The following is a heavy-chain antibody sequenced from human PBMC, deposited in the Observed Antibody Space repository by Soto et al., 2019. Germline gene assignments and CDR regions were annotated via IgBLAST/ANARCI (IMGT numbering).Heavy chain of an antibody. Sequence: QVQLVESGGGVVQPGRSLRLSCAASGFTFTNYAIHWVRQAPGKGLEWVAVISYDGSHKYYADSVKGRFTISRDNSKNTLYLQMNSLRVEDTAVYYCARKGAPTNWGSGNAFDVWGQGTMVTVSS. J-gene: IGHJ3*01. CDR1: GFTFTNYA. V-gene: IGHV3-30-3*01. CDR3: ARKGAPTNWGSGNAFDV. D-gene: IGHD7-27*01. CDR2: ISYDGSHK.